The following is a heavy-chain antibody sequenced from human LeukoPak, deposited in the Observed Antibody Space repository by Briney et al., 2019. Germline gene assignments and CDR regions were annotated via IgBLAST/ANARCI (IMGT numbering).Heavy chain of an antibody. J-gene: IGHJ4*02. CDR3: ARLGYDSSGQGY. CDR2: ISSGGRTI. CDR1: GFTFSSYA. Sequence: GGSLRLSCAASGFTFSSYAMHWVRQAPGKGLEWVSSISSGGRTIYYADSVKGRFTISGDNSKNTLYLQMNSLRAEDTAVYYCARLGYDSSGQGYWGQGTLVTVSS. V-gene: IGHV3-48*01. D-gene: IGHD3-22*01.